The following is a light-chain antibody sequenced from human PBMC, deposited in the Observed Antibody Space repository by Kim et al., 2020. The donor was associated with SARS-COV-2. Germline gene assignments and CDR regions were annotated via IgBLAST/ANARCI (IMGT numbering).Light chain of an antibody. CDR1: NSNIGAGYE. Sequence: QSVLTQPPSMSGAPGQSVTISCTGSNSNIGAGYEVHWYQHLPGTAPKLLIYNDYRRPSGVPDRFSGSRSATSASLDITGLQAEDEADYYCQSYDTGLSGIIFGGGTQLTVL. CDR2: NDY. V-gene: IGLV1-40*01. J-gene: IGLJ2*01. CDR3: QSYDTGLSGII.